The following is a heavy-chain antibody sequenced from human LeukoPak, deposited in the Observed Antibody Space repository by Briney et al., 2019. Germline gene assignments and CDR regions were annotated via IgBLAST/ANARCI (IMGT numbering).Heavy chain of an antibody. Sequence: GGSLRLSCAASGFTFSSYGMHWVRQAPGKGLEWVAVIWYDGSNKYYADSVKGRFTISRDNSKNTLYLQMNSLRAEDTAVYYCARDASPGDIVVVPAAVLYGMDVWGQGTTVTVSS. J-gene: IGHJ6*02. CDR1: GFTFSSYG. CDR2: IWYDGSNK. V-gene: IGHV3-33*08. CDR3: ARDASPGDIVVVPAAVLYGMDV. D-gene: IGHD2-2*01.